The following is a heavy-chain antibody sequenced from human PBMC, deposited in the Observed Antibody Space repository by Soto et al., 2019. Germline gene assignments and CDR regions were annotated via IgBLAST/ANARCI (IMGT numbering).Heavy chain of an antibody. CDR2: IYYSGST. CDR3: ARSGDYYGSGSYPDAFDI. Sequence: SETLSLTCTVSGGSISSSSYYWGWIRQPPGKGLEWIGYIYYSGSTYYNPSLKSRVTISVDTSKNQFSLKLSSVTAADTAVYYCARSGDYYGSGSYPDAFDIWGQGTMVTVSS. D-gene: IGHD3-10*01. J-gene: IGHJ3*02. V-gene: IGHV4-39*07. CDR1: GGSISSSSYY.